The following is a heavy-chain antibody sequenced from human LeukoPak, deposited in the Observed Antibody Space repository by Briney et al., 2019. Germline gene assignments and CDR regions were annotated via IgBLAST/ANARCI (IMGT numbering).Heavy chain of an antibody. CDR1: NGSITSDF. CDR3: VKGVVVIAKKPEWFSA. V-gene: IGHV4-59*03. D-gene: IGHD2-21*01. CDR2: VHHSGVT. Sequence: SETLPQTCSVSNGSITSDFWNWIRQPPGKGLEWIGYVHHSGVTNYNPSFNSRVTMSVDTSKNQFSLKMGSVTDADTAVYYCVKGVVVIAKKPEWFSAWGQRTLVIVSS. J-gene: IGHJ4*02.